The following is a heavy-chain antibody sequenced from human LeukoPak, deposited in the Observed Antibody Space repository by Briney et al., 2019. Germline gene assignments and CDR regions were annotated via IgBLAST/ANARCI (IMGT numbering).Heavy chain of an antibody. V-gene: IGHV1-69*04. CDR3: ARDDADSAYAAGDF. CDR2: IIPLLGVA. J-gene: IGHJ4*02. CDR1: GGTCTSYT. D-gene: IGHD5-12*01. Sequence: ASVKVSCKASGGTCTSYTFSWVRQAPGHGLEWMGRIIPLLGVANYAQKFQGRVTIIAEKSTSTVYMQLTSLRSEDTAIYYCARDDADSAYAAGDFWGQGTLVTVSS.